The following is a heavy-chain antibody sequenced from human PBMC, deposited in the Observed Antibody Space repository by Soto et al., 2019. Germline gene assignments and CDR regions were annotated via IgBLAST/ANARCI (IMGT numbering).Heavy chain of an antibody. V-gene: IGHV4-39*07. CDR1: GGSISSSSYY. D-gene: IGHD3-10*01. Sequence: PSETLSLTCTVSGGSISSSSYYWDWIRQPPGKGLEWIGSIYYMASTYYNPSLKGRVSISVDTSKNQFSLTLTSVTAADTAVYYCARQGFGVLHGLVDVWGQGTTVTVSS. CDR3: ARQGFGVLHGLVDV. J-gene: IGHJ6*02. CDR2: IYYMAST.